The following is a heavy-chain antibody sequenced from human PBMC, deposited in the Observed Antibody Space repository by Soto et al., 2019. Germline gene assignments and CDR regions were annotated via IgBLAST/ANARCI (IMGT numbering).Heavy chain of an antibody. V-gene: IGHV3-33*01. Sequence: QVQLVESGGGVVQPGRSLRLSCAASGFTFSSYGMHWVRQSPGKGLEWVAVIWDDGRNTYYADSVKGRFTISRDNSKNTLYLQMNSLRAEDTAVYYCVRTAYYYDSSGYYFDCWGQGTLVTVSS. CDR2: IWDDGRNT. CDR3: VRTAYYYDSSGYYFDC. D-gene: IGHD3-22*01. J-gene: IGHJ4*02. CDR1: GFTFSSYG.